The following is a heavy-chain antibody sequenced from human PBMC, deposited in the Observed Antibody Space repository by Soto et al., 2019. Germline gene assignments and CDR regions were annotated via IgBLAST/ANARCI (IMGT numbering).Heavy chain of an antibody. CDR2: IYYSGST. J-gene: IGHJ6*02. V-gene: IGHV4-39*01. D-gene: IGHD2-2*01. Sequence: SETLSLTCTVSGGSISSSSYYWGWIRQPPGKGLEWIGSIYYSGSTYYNPSLKSRVTISVDTSMNQFSLKLSSVTAADTAVYYCATQGGDIVVVPAAAYYYYGMDVWGQGTTVT. CDR3: ATQGGDIVVVPAAAYYYYGMDV. CDR1: GGSISSSSYY.